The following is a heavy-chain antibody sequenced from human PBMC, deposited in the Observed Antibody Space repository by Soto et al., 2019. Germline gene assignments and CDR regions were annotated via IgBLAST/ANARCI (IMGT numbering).Heavy chain of an antibody. CDR1: GFTFSSYG. CDR2: ISYDGSNK. J-gene: IGHJ4*02. V-gene: IGHV3-30*18. CDR3: AKTLSSSGWSTKRGYYFDY. D-gene: IGHD6-19*01. Sequence: QVQLVESGGGVVQPGRSLRLSCAASGFTFSSYGMHWVRQAPGKGLEWVAVISYDGSNKYYADSVKGRFTISRDNSKNXLXXQMNSLRAEDTAVYYCAKTLSSSGWSTKRGYYFDYWGQGTLVTVSS.